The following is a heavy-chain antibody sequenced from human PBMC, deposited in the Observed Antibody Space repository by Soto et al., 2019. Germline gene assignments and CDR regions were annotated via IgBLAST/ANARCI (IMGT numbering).Heavy chain of an antibody. V-gene: IGHV1-69*01. Sequence: QVQLVQSGAEVRKPGSSVTVSCKASGGTFSNYAISWVRQAPGQGLEWMGGIIPIVGTGSYAQKFQGRVTITADEPTTTAYMELSSLRFDDTAVYYCARVVILVPTASTHYYYHMDVWGPGTTVTVSS. CDR1: GGTFSNYA. J-gene: IGHJ6*02. D-gene: IGHD2-2*01. CDR2: IIPIVGTG. CDR3: ARVVILVPTASTHYYYHMDV.